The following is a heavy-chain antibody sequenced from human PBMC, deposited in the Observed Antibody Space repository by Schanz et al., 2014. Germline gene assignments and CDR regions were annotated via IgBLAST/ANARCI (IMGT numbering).Heavy chain of an antibody. Sequence: EEQLLESGGALVQPGGSLRLSCAASGFSFSNYALVWVRQPPGKGLEWISGISGFGTGAYYADSVKGRFSISRDNSKNTLYLQMDSLRAEDTAVYYCARTDQQMQRPDYWGQGTLVIVSS. V-gene: IGHV3-23*01. CDR3: ARTDQQMQRPDY. CDR2: ISGFGTGA. D-gene: IGHD2-2*01. J-gene: IGHJ4*02. CDR1: GFSFSNYA.